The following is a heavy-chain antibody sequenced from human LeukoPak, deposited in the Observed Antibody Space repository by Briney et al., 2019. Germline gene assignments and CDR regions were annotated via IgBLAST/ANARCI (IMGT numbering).Heavy chain of an antibody. V-gene: IGHV1-2*06. CDR1: GYTFTGYH. CDR2: INPNSGDT. CDR3: ARGYCSSTSCYTADYYYYGMDV. Sequence: ASVKVSCKASGYTFTGYHMHWVRRAPGQGLEWMGRINPNSGDTNYAQKFQGRVTITADESTSTAYMELSSLRSEDTAVYYCARGYCSSTSCYTADYYYYGMDVWGQGTTVTVSS. J-gene: IGHJ6*02. D-gene: IGHD2-2*02.